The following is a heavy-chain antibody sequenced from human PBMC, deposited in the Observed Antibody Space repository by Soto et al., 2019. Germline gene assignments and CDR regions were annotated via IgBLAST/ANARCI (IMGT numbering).Heavy chain of an antibody. Sequence: QVQLQEAGPGLVKTSETLSLAYTVSGGSINNYYWSWFRQPPGKGLEWIGYVYYSGSTKYNPSLKSRAAISVDTSKNLFSLKVNSVTAADTDVYYCATTTASGKHEQWGQGTLVTVSS. D-gene: IGHD4-4*01. V-gene: IGHV4-59*01. CDR3: ATTTASGKHEQ. CDR2: VYYSGST. CDR1: GGSINNYY. J-gene: IGHJ4*02.